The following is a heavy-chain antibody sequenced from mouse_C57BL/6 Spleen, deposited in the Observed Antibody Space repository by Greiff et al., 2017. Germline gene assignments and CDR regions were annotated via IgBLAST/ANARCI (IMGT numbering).Heavy chain of an antibody. J-gene: IGHJ2*01. CDR3: TTDYYGSSRRLDY. D-gene: IGHD1-1*01. Sequence: EVMLVESGAELVRPGASVKLSCTASGFNIKDYYMHWVKQRPEQGLEWIGRIDPEDGDPEYAPKFQGKATLTADTSSNTAYLHLSSLTSEDTAVYYCTTDYYGSSRRLDYWGQGTTLTVSS. V-gene: IGHV14-1*01. CDR2: IDPEDGDP. CDR1: GFNIKDYY.